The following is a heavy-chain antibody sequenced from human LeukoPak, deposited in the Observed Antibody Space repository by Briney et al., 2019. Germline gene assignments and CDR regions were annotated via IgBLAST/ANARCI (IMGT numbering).Heavy chain of an antibody. CDR2: IYSGGST. J-gene: IGHJ4*02. CDR3: ARIKSYTLDY. D-gene: IGHD3-16*02. V-gene: IGHV3-53*01. Sequence: PGGSLRLSCAASGITFSTYSMNWVRQAPGKGLEWVSVIYSGGSTYYADSVKGRFTISRDNSKNTLYLQMNSLRAEDTAVYYCARIKSYTLDYWGQGTLVTVSS. CDR1: GITFSTYS.